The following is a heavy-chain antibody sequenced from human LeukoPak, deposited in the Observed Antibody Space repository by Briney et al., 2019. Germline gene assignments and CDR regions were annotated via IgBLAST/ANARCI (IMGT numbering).Heavy chain of an antibody. CDR2: ISYDGSNK. J-gene: IGHJ4*02. V-gene: IGHV3-30-3*02. D-gene: IGHD1-14*01. Sequence: GGSLRLSCAASRFTFSSYAMHWVRQAPGKGLEWVAVISYDGSNKYYADSVKGRFTISRDNSKSTLYLQMNSLRAEDTAVYYCAKVGKTTHRGGFDYWGQGTLVTVSS. CDR3: AKVGKTTHRGGFDY. CDR1: RFTFSSYA.